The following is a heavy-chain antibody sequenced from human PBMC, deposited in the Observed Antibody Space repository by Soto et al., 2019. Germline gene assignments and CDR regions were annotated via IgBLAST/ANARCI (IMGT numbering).Heavy chain of an antibody. Sequence: QLQLQESGSGLVKPSQTLSLTCAVSGGSISSGGYSWSWIRQPPGKGLEWIGYIDHSGSTYYNPSLKSRVTIAVDMSKTQFSLKLSSVTAAYTAVYYCARGSVAGGAVAGVDYWGQGTLVTVSS. D-gene: IGHD6-19*01. V-gene: IGHV4-30-2*01. CDR3: ARGSVAGGAVAGVDY. CDR1: GGSISSGGYS. J-gene: IGHJ4*02. CDR2: IDHSGST.